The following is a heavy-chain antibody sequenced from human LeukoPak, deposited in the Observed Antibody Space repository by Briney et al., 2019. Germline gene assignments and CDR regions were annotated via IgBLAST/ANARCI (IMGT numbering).Heavy chain of an antibody. CDR3: ASSGEGYSSHY. D-gene: IGHD3-22*01. CDR1: GFTFSSYS. V-gene: IGHV3-21*01. CDR2: ISSSSSYI. Sequence: GGSLRLSCAASGFTFSSYSMNWVRQAPGKGLEWVSSISSSSSYIYYADSVKGRFTISRDNAKNSLYLQMNSLRAEDTAVYYCASSGEGYSSHYWGQGTLVTVFS. J-gene: IGHJ4*02.